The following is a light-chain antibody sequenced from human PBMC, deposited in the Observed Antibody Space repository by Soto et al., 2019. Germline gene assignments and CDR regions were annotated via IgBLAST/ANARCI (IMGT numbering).Light chain of an antibody. Sequence: DIQMTQSPSTLSASVGDRVTITCRASQSISSWLAWYQQKPGKAPKLLIYKASSLESGVPSRLSGSGSGTEFTLTISSLQPDDSATSYCQQYYTDSYTFGQGTNLEIK. J-gene: IGKJ2*01. CDR3: QQYYTDSYT. CDR1: QSISSW. V-gene: IGKV1-5*03. CDR2: KAS.